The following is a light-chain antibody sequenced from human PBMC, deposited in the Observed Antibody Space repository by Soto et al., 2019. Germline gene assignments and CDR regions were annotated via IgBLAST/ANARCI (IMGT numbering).Light chain of an antibody. V-gene: IGKV3-11*01. Sequence: EIVLTQSPATLSLSPGERATLSCRASQSVSSYLDWYQQKPGQAPRLLSYDASNRATGIPARFSGSGSGTNFTLTIHNLEPEEFAVYYCQQRSNLPPEFTFGPGTKVDIK. CDR2: DAS. CDR3: QQRSNLPPEFT. CDR1: QSVSSY. J-gene: IGKJ3*01.